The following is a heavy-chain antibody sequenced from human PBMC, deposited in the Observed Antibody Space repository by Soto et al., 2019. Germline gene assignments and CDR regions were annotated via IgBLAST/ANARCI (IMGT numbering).Heavy chain of an antibody. Sequence: QVQLVQSGAEVKKPGSSVKVSCKASGGTFSSYAISWVRQAPGQGREWMGGIIPIFGTANYAQKIQGRVTITADEATSTADMEPGSLRSEDTSVYYCARDLPYGPPCYWGQGTLVTVSS. J-gene: IGHJ4*02. CDR1: GGTFSSYA. CDR2: IIPIFGTA. D-gene: IGHD3-10*01. CDR3: ARDLPYGPPCY. V-gene: IGHV1-69*12.